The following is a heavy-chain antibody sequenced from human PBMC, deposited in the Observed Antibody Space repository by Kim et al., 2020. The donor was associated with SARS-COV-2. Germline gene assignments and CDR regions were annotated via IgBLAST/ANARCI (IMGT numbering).Heavy chain of an antibody. CDR1: GYTFTSYA. D-gene: IGHD6-19*01. Sequence: ASVKVSCKASGYTFTSYAMHWVRQAPGQRLEWMGWINAGNGNTKYSQKFQGRVTITRDTSASTAYMELSSLRSEDTAVYYCASQPYSSGWYGIERDWGQGTLVTVSS. J-gene: IGHJ4*02. CDR2: INAGNGNT. CDR3: ASQPYSSGWYGIERD. V-gene: IGHV1-3*01.